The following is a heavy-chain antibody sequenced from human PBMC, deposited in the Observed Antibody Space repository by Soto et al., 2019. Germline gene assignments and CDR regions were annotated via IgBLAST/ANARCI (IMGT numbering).Heavy chain of an antibody. J-gene: IGHJ4*02. V-gene: IGHV4-59*08. D-gene: IGHD6-13*01. CDR3: ARPLPYLGTWYAVGY. CDR2: VYYSGTT. Sequence: QVQLQESGPGLVKPSDTLSLSCTVSGGSISSYYWIWIRQPPGKRLEWIGYVYYSGTTHYNPSLKSRFTISVDNSKNQFSLKLSSVTAADTAVYYCARPLPYLGTWYAVGYWGKGTPVTVYS. CDR1: GGSISSYY.